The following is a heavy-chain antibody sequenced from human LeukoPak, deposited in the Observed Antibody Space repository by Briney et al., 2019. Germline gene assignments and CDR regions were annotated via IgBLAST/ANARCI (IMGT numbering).Heavy chain of an antibody. J-gene: IGHJ4*02. CDR3: AKEFYYYGSGSFKDY. D-gene: IGHD3-10*01. CDR2: ISYDGSNK. V-gene: IGHV3-30*18. CDR1: GFTFSSYG. Sequence: PGGSLRLSCAASGFTFSSYGMHWVRQVPGKGLEWVAVISYDGSNKYYADSVKGRFTISRDNSKNTLYLQMNSLRAEDTAVYYCAKEFYYYGSGSFKDYWGQGTLVTVSS.